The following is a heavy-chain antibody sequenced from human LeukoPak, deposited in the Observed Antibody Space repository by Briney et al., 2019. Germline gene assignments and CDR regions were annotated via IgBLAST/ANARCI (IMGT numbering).Heavy chain of an antibody. CDR2: ISWNSGSI. CDR1: GYTFDDYA. Sequence: GGSLRLSCAASGYTFDDYAMHWVRQAPGKGLEWASGISWNSGSIGYADSVKGRFTISRDNAKNSLYLQMNSLRAEDMALYYCAKGGGDAFDIWGQGTMVTVSS. D-gene: IGHD1-26*01. V-gene: IGHV3-9*03. CDR3: AKGGGDAFDI. J-gene: IGHJ3*02.